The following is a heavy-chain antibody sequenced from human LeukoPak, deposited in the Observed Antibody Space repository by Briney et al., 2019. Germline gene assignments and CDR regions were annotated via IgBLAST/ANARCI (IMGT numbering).Heavy chain of an antibody. CDR3: WVYDIDASAYYALDY. CDR1: GFTFSRYW. J-gene: IGHJ4*02. V-gene: IGHV3-74*01. Sequence: PGGSVRLSCAASGFTFSRYWMHWVRQVPGKGLYWVSRINPDGSSKNYADSVQGRFTISRDNAKNTLYLQMSSLRADDTAIYYCWVYDIDASAYYALDYWGQGTLVTVSS. CDR2: INPDGSSK. D-gene: IGHD3-22*01.